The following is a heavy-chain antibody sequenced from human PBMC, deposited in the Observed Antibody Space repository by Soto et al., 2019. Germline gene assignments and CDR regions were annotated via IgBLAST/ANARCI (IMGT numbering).Heavy chain of an antibody. CDR1: GFTFGDYA. CDR2: IRSKAYGGTT. D-gene: IGHD2-21*01. Sequence: PGGSLRLSCTASGFTFGDYAMSWFRQAPGKGLEWLGFIRSKAYGGTTEYAASVKGRFTISRDDSKSIAYLQMNSLKTEDTAMYYCTRDRSSYCGGDCYAYWGQGTLVTVSS. V-gene: IGHV3-49*03. CDR3: TRDRSSYCGGDCYAY. J-gene: IGHJ4*02.